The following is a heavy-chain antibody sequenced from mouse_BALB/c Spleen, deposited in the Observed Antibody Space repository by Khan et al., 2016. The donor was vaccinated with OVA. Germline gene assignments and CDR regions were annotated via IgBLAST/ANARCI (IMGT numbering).Heavy chain of an antibody. J-gene: IGHJ3*01. V-gene: IGHV1-4*01. CDR3: AREGAYYRSDGWFSY. CDR1: GYTFTTYT. D-gene: IGHD2-14*01. Sequence: VQLQQSGAELARPGASVKMSCKASGYTFTTYTMHWVKQRPGQGLEWIGYINPSNGYTNYNQKFKDKSTLTADKSSSTAYMQMSSLTSVHSAVYYCAREGAYYRSDGWFSYWGQGTLVTVSA. CDR2: INPSNGYT.